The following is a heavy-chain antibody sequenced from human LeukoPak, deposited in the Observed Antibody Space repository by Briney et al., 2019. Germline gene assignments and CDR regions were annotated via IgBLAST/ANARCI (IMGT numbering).Heavy chain of an antibody. V-gene: IGHV3-23*01. Sequence: PGGSLRLSCAAPGFTFSSYAMSWVRQAPGKGLEWVSAISGSGGSTYYADSVKGRFTISRDNSKNTLYLQMNSLRAEDTAVYYCAKDLLYDSSGYLDYWGQGTLVTVSS. CDR1: GFTFSSYA. D-gene: IGHD3-22*01. CDR2: ISGSGGST. J-gene: IGHJ4*02. CDR3: AKDLLYDSSGYLDY.